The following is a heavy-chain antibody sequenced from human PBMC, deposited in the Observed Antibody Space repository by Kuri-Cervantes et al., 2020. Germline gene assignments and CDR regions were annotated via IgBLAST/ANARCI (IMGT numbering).Heavy chain of an antibody. Sequence: SETLSLTCAVSGYSISSGYFWGWIRQPPGKGLEWIESIDHSGSTYYNPSLKSRVTISVDTSKNQFSLKLSSVTAADTAVYYCARLRGECSGGRCYRYYFDYWGQGTLVTVSS. V-gene: IGHV4-38-2*01. D-gene: IGHD2-15*01. CDR1: GYSISSGYF. J-gene: IGHJ4*02. CDR3: ARLRGECSGGRCYRYYFDY. CDR2: IDHSGST.